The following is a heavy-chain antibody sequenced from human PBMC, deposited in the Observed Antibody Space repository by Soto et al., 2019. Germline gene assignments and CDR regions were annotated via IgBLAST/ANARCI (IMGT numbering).Heavy chain of an antibody. V-gene: IGHV1-2*04. CDR2: INPNSGGT. CDR1: GYTFTGYY. D-gene: IGHD1-1*01. CDR3: ARGGGVRTTPRAFDI. Sequence: ASVKVSCKASGYTFTGYYMHWVRQAPGQGLEWMGWINPNSGGTNYAQKFQGWVTMTRDTSISTAYMELGRLRSDDTAVYYCARGGGVRTTPRAFDIWGQGTMVTVSS. J-gene: IGHJ3*02.